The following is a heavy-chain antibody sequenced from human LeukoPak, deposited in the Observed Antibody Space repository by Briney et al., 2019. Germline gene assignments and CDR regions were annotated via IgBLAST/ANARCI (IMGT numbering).Heavy chain of an antibody. Sequence: ASVKVSCKASVYTFTGYYMHWVRQAPGQGLEWMGWINPNSGGTNYAQKFQGRVTMTRDTSISTAYMELSRLRSDDTAVYYCATLGSGSPFYGMDVWGRGTTVTVSS. D-gene: IGHD3-10*01. CDR3: ATLGSGSPFYGMDV. J-gene: IGHJ6*02. CDR1: VYTFTGYY. CDR2: INPNSGGT. V-gene: IGHV1-2*02.